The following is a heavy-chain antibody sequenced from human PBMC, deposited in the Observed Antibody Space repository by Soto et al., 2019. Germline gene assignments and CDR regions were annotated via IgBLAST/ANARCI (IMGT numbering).Heavy chain of an antibody. J-gene: IGHJ4*02. D-gene: IGHD3-10*01. CDR2: IYHSGST. CDR1: GGSISSGGYS. Sequence: QLQLQESGSGLVKPSQTLSLTCAVSGGSISSGGYSWSWIRQPPGKGLEWIGYIYHSGSTYYNPSLKHRFTRAVDRSTNQFSLKRSSVTSADTAVNYCASGGGLPRYYWGQGTLVTVSS. V-gene: IGHV4-30-2*01. CDR3: ASGGGLPRYY.